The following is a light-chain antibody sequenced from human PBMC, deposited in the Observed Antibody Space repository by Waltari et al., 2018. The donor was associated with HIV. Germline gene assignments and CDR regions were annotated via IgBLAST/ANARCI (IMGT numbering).Light chain of an antibody. J-gene: IGLJ3*02. CDR1: SSNIGSNI. V-gene: IGLV1-44*01. CDR3: AAWDDSLNAWV. CDR2: INN. Sequence: QSVLTQPPSASGTPGQRVSISCSGSSSNIGSNIVNWYQQLPGTAPKLLIYINNQRPSGVPDRFSGAKAGTSASLAISGLQSEDEADYYGAAWDDSLNAWVFGGGTKLTVL.